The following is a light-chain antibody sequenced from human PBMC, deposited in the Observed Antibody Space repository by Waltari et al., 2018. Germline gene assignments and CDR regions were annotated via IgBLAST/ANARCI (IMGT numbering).Light chain of an antibody. J-gene: IGKJ4*01. V-gene: IGKV3-15*01. Sequence: EIVMTQSPATLSVSPGERATLSCRASQPIRSSLVWYQQKPGQAPTLLIYGASTRDTGVPARFSGSGSGTEFILAISNLQSEDFAVYYCQQYENWPLTFGGGTKVEIK. CDR3: QQYENWPLT. CDR2: GAS. CDR1: QPIRSS.